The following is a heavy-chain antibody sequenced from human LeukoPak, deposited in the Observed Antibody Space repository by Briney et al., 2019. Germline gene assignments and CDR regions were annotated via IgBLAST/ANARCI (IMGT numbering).Heavy chain of an antibody. J-gene: IGHJ5*02. CDR2: ISETSSHT. Sequence: PGGSLRLSCTASRFMFSSFSINWVRQAPGKGLEWVSYISETSSHTYYADSVKGRFTISRDNAKTTLYLQMNSLRAEDTAVYYCARSPAPGNWFDPWGQGTLVTVSS. CDR3: ARSPAPGNWFDP. CDR1: RFMFSSFS. V-gene: IGHV3-21*01. D-gene: IGHD6-13*01.